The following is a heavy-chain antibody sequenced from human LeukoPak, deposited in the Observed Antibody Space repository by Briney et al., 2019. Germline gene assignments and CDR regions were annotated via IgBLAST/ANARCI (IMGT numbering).Heavy chain of an antibody. J-gene: IGHJ4*02. Sequence: PGGSLRLSCATSRFTLSSYDMSWVRQAPGKGLEWVSAIGGSRTTTYFADSVKGRFTISRDSSKNTLYLQMNSLRAEDTAVYYCARQSGLGFDFWGQGTLVTVSS. CDR2: IGGSRTTT. CDR3: ARQSGLGFDF. V-gene: IGHV3-23*01. CDR1: RFTLSSYD. D-gene: IGHD6-19*01.